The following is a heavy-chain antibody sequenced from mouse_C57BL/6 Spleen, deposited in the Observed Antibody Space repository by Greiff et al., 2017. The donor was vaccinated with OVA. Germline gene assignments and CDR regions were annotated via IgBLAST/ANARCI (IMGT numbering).Heavy chain of an antibody. CDR1: GYSITSGYY. J-gene: IGHJ3*01. CDR2: ISYDGSN. D-gene: IGHD2-5*01. CDR3: ARKSNYVAFAY. Sequence: ESGPGLVKPSQSLSLTCSVTGYSITSGYYWNWIRQFPGNKLEWMGYISYDGSNNYNPSLKNRISITRDTSKNQFFLKLNSVTTEDTATYYCARKSNYVAFAYWGQGTLVTVSA. V-gene: IGHV3-6*01.